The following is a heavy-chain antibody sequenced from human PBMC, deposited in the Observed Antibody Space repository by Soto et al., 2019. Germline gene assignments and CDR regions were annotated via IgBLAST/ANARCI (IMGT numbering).Heavy chain of an antibody. D-gene: IGHD6-13*01. CDR1: GFTFSSYA. CDR3: AKDVTLGRSRWFDP. Sequence: EVQLLESGGGLVQPGGSLRLSCAASGFTFSSYAMSWVRQAPGKGLEWVSAISGSGGSTYYADSVKGRFTISRDNPKNTLYLQMNSLRAEDTAVYYCAKDVTLGRSRWFDPWGQGTLVTVSA. CDR2: ISGSGGST. J-gene: IGHJ5*02. V-gene: IGHV3-23*01.